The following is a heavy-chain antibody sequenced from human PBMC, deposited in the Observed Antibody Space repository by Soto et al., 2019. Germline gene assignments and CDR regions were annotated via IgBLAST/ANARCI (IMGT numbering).Heavy chain of an antibody. J-gene: IGHJ4*02. CDR3: ARAKWNYDY. D-gene: IGHD1-7*01. CDR2: INQDGSER. CDR1: GFNFGTYW. Sequence: EVQLVESGGGLVQSGGSLRVSCAASGFNFGTYWMTWVRQAPGKGLEWVASINQDGSERYYVDSVKGRFTISRDNAKNSVYLQMNRLRADDTALYFCARAKWNYDYWGQGTLVTVSS. V-gene: IGHV3-7*01.